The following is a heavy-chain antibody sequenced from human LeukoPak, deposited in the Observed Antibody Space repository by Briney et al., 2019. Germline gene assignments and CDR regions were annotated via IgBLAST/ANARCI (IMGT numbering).Heavy chain of an antibody. D-gene: IGHD1-14*01. CDR2: IYYSGST. J-gene: IGHJ3*02. V-gene: IGHV4-31*03. Sequence: PSQTLSLTCTVSGGSIRSGGYYWSWIRQHPGKGLEWIGYIYYSGSTYYNPSLKSRVTISVDTSKNQFSLKLSSVTAADTAVYYCASHEPMRAFDIWGQGTMVTVSS. CDR3: ASHEPMRAFDI. CDR1: GGSIRSGGYY.